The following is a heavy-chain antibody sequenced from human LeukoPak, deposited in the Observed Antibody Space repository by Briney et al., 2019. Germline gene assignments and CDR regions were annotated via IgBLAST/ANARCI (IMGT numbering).Heavy chain of an antibody. CDR3: ARDGYSGNDGL. J-gene: IGHJ4*02. V-gene: IGHV4-59*01. D-gene: IGHD5-12*01. CDR2: IYHSGST. CDR1: GGSISSYY. Sequence: SETLSLTCTVSGGSISSYYWSWIRQPPGKGLEWIGYIYHSGSTKCNPSLKSRVTISVDTSKNQFSPKLSSVTAADTAVYYCARDGYSGNDGLWGQGTLVTVSS.